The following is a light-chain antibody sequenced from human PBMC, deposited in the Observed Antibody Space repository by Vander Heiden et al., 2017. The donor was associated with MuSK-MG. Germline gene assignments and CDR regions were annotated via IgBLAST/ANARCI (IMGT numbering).Light chain of an antibody. CDR1: QRISTY. V-gene: IGKV1-39*01. CDR2: TSS. J-gene: IGKJ2*01. Sequence: DIQMTQSPSSLSASVGDRVTITCRASQRISTYLNWYQHKPGTAPKLLLYTSSSLQRGVPSRFSCGISTSRTDFTLTISSLHPDDFATYYCQQSDSTPYTFGQGTKV. CDR3: QQSDSTPYT.